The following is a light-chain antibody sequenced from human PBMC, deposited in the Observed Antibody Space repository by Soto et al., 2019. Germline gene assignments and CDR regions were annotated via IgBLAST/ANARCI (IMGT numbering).Light chain of an antibody. V-gene: IGKV1-33*01. J-gene: IGKJ5*01. CDR1: QSISSW. Sequence: DIQMTQSPSTLSASVGDRVTITFRASQSISSWLAWYQQKPGRAPKLLIYDASNLEAGVPSRFRGSGSGTDFTFTISRLQPEDIATYYCQQYENLPTFGQGTRLEIK. CDR3: QQYENLPT. CDR2: DAS.